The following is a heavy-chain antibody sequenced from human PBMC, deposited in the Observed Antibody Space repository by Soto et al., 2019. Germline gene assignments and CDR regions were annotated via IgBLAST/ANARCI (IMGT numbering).Heavy chain of an antibody. CDR3: ARHEGFAGGSGSATDHYYYYGMDV. CDR2: IYYSGST. D-gene: IGHD3-10*01. CDR1: GGSISSSSYY. J-gene: IGHJ6*02. V-gene: IGHV4-39*01. Sequence: SETLSLTCTVSGGSISSSSYYWGWIRQPPGKGLEWIGSIYYSGSTYYNPSLKSRVTISVDTSKDQFSLKLSSVTAADTAVYYCARHEGFAGGSGSATDHYYYYGMDVWGQGTTVTVSS.